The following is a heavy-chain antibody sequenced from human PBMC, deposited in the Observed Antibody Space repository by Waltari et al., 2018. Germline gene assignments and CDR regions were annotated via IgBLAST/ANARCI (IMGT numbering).Heavy chain of an antibody. CDR1: GSTFTSSD. CDR2: MNPNSGNT. Sequence: QVQLVQSGAEVKKPGASVKVSCKASGSTFTSSDINWVRQATGQGLEWMGWMNPNSGNTGYAQKFQGRVTMTRNTSISTAYMELSSLRSEDTAVYYCARGSGRVAARPVGGWGQGTLVTVSS. CDR3: ARGSGRVAARPVGG. V-gene: IGHV1-8*01. D-gene: IGHD6-6*01. J-gene: IGHJ4*02.